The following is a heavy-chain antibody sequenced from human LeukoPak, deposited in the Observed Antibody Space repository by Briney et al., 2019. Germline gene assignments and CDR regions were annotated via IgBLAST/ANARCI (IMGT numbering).Heavy chain of an antibody. V-gene: IGHV1-46*01. CDR2: INPSGGST. CDR3: ARNFAEAYYDFWSGYFPFDY. D-gene: IGHD3-3*01. CDR1: GYTFTSYY. J-gene: IGHJ4*02. Sequence: GASVKVSCKASGYTFTSYYMHWVRQAPGQGLEWMGIINPSGGSTSYAQKFLGRVTMTRDTSTSTVYMELSSLRSEDTAVYYCARNFAEAYYDFWSGYFPFDYWGQGTLVTVSS.